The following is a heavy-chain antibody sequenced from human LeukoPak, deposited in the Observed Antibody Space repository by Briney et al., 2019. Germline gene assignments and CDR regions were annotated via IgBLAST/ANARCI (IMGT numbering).Heavy chain of an antibody. V-gene: IGHV4-59*01. CDR3: ARDSSGYPYYFDY. CDR1: GGSISSYY. D-gene: IGHD3-22*01. J-gene: IGHJ4*02. CDR2: IYYSGST. Sequence: PSGTLSLTCTVSGGSISSYYWSWIRQPPGKGLEWIGYIYYSGSTNYNPSLKSRVTISVDTSKNQFSLKLSSVTAADTAVYYCARDSSGYPYYFDYWGQGTLVTVSS.